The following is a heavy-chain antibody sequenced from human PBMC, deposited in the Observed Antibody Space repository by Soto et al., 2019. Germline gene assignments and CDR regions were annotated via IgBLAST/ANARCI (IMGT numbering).Heavy chain of an antibody. CDR3: XXXYKXXFDP. D-gene: IGHD3-10*01. J-gene: IGHJ5*02. CDR2: ISAYNGNT. CDR1: GYTFTSYG. V-gene: IGHV1-18*01. Sequence: QVQLVQSGAEVKKPGASVKVSCKASGYTFTSYGISWVRQAPGQGLEWMGWISAYNGNTNYAQKLQGRVTMTTDTSTSTAYMELRSLRSDDTAXXXXXXXYKXXFDPWGQGTLVTVSS.